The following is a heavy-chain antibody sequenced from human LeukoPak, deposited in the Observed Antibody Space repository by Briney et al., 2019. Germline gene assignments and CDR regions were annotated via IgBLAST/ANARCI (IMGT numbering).Heavy chain of an antibody. CDR3: AKDLGYCSSTSCYIQNYYMDV. CDR2: IRYDGSNK. J-gene: IGHJ6*03. D-gene: IGHD2-2*02. CDR1: EFTFSSYG. V-gene: IGHV3-30*02. Sequence: GGSLRLSCAASEFTFSSYGMHWVRQAPGKGLEWVAFIRYDGSNKYYADSVKGRFTISRDNSKNTLYLQMNSLRAEDTAVYYCAKDLGYCSSTSCYIQNYYMDVWGKGTTVTVSS.